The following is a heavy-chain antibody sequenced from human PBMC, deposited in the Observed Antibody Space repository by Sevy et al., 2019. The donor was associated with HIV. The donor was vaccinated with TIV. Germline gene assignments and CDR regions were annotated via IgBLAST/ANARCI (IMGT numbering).Heavy chain of an antibody. CDR1: GYTFTGSY. CDR2: INLKTGGP. CDR3: ASDPDDDSSSLNGMDV. Sequence: ASVKVSCKASGYTFTGSYMHWVRQAPGQGLEWMGWINLKTGGPHYAQKFQDRVTMTRDTSISTAYMELHRLKSDDSAMYYCASDPDDDSSSLNGMDVWGQGTSVTVSS. D-gene: IGHD6-6*01. V-gene: IGHV1-2*02. J-gene: IGHJ6*02.